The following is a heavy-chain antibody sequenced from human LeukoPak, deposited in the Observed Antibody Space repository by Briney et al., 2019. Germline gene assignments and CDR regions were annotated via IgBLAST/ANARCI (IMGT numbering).Heavy chain of an antibody. CDR1: GFSLSTSGMC. J-gene: IGHJ1*01. D-gene: IGHD6-13*01. Sequence: ESGPALVKPTQTLTLTCTFSGFSLSTSGMCVSWIRQPPGKALEWLARIDWDDDKYYSTSLKTRLTISKDTSKNRVVLTMTNMDPVDTATYYCARGIAAAGTVYFQHWGQGTLVTVSS. V-gene: IGHV2-70*11. CDR2: IDWDDDK. CDR3: ARGIAAAGTVYFQH.